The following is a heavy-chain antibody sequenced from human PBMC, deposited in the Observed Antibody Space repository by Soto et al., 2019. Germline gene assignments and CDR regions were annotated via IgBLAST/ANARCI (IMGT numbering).Heavy chain of an antibody. CDR2: IKEDGSEK. V-gene: IGHV3-7*04. J-gene: IGHJ4*02. CDR3: ARATGADKEDY. D-gene: IGHD3-10*01. Sequence: GGYERLSCATYGFPISSFWMSWVRQAPGRGLEWVGNIKEDGSEKYYVDSVNGRFTVSRDNAKNSLYLQMNSLRAEDTAVYYCARATGADKEDYWGQGT. CDR1: GFPISSFW.